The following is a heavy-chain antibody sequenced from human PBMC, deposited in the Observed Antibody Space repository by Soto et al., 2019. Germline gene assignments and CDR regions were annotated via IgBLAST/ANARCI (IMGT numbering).Heavy chain of an antibody. CDR1: GYTLTELS. D-gene: IGHD2-15*01. CDR2: FDPEDGET. J-gene: IGHJ1*01. Sequence: ASVKVSCKVSGYTLTELSMHWVRQAPGKGLEWMGGFDPEDGETIYAQKFQGRVTMTEDTSTDTAYMELSSLRSEDTAVYYCATVSMGEYCSGGSCYRAEYFQHWGQGTLVTVSS. V-gene: IGHV1-24*01. CDR3: ATVSMGEYCSGGSCYRAEYFQH.